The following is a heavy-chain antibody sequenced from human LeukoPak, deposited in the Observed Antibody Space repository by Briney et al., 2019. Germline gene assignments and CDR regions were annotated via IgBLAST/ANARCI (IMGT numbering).Heavy chain of an antibody. V-gene: IGHV1-46*01. J-gene: IGHJ4*02. CDR2: INPSGGST. D-gene: IGHD2-21*02. CDR1: GYTWTSYY. CDR3: ASTDCGGDCYSSLDY. Sequence: ASVKVSFKASGYTWTSYYMHWVRQAPGQGLEWMGIINPSGGSTSYAQKFQGRGTTTRDTSTSTVYMELSSLRSEDTAVYYCASTDCGGDCYSSLDYWGQGTLVTVSS.